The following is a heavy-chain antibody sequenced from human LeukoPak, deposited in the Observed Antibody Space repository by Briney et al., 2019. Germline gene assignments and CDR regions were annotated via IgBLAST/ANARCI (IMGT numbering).Heavy chain of an antibody. J-gene: IGHJ6*03. V-gene: IGHV6-1*01. D-gene: IGHD3-10*01. CDR3: ARSSRGANYYYYMDV. CDR2: TYYRSKWYN. Sequence: WVRQAPGQGLEWMGRTYYRSKWYNDYAVSVKSRITINPDTSKNQFSLQLNSVTPEDTAVYYCARSSRGANYYYYMDVWGKGTTVTISS.